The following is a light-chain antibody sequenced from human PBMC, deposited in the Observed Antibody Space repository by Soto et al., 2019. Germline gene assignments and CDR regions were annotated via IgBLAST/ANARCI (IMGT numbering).Light chain of an antibody. CDR2: EVS. CDR3: SSYTSSSTRV. Sequence: QSALTQPASVSGSPGQSITISCTGTSSDVGGYNYVSWYQRHPGKAPKLMIYEVSYRPSGVSNRFSGSKSGNTASLTISGLQAEDEADYYCSSYTSSSTRVFGGGTKLTVL. CDR1: SSDVGGYNY. V-gene: IGLV2-14*01. J-gene: IGLJ3*02.